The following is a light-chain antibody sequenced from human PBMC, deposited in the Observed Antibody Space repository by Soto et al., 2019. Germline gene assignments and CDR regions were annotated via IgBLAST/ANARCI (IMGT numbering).Light chain of an antibody. CDR2: AAS. CDR1: QSVSNSS. V-gene: IGKV3-20*01. CDR3: QVSGNSPMYP. Sequence: EIVLTQSPGTLSLSPGERATFSCRASQSVSNSSLAWYHQKPGQAPRLLLFAASRRATGIPDTFSGSGSGTDFTLPSSRLEHEDFAVYYCQVSGNSPMYPFGQGTRLELK. J-gene: IGKJ2*01.